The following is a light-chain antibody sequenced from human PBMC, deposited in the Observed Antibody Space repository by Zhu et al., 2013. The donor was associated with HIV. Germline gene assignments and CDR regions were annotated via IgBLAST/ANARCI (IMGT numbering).Light chain of an antibody. Sequence: EIVLTQSPGTLSLSPGERATLFCRASQSVTSNYLAWYQQKPGQAPRLLIYEASIRATGIPDRFSGSGSGTDFTLTITRLEPEDFTVYYCQQYGSSPLTFGGGTKVEIK. V-gene: IGKV3-20*01. CDR2: EAS. J-gene: IGKJ4*01. CDR3: QQYGSSPLT. CDR1: QSVTSNY.